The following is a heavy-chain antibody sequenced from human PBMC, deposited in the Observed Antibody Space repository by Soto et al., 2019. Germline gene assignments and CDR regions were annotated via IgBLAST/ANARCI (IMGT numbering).Heavy chain of an antibody. Sequence: EVQLVESRGGLVQPGGSLRLSCAASGFTFSDHYMDWVRQAPGKGLEWVGRSRNKANSYTTEYAASVKGRFTISRDDSKNSLYLQMNSLKTEDTAVYYCAREHRSGPYYYGMDVWGQGTTVTVSS. CDR3: AREHRSGPYYYGMDV. CDR1: GFTFSDHY. J-gene: IGHJ6*02. CDR2: SRNKANSYTT. V-gene: IGHV3-72*01. D-gene: IGHD2-15*01.